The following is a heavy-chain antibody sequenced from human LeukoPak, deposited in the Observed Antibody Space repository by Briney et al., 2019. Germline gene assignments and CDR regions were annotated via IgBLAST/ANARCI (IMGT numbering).Heavy chain of an antibody. CDR2: ISWHSGSI. Sequence: PGGSLRLSCAASGFTFDDYAMHWVRQAPGKGLEWVSGISWHSGSIDYADSVKGRFTISRDNAKNSLYLQMNSLRAEDTAVYYCAKGGHYYGANYFDYWGQGTLVTVSS. D-gene: IGHD3-10*01. J-gene: IGHJ4*02. CDR3: AKGGHYYGANYFDY. V-gene: IGHV3-9*01. CDR1: GFTFDDYA.